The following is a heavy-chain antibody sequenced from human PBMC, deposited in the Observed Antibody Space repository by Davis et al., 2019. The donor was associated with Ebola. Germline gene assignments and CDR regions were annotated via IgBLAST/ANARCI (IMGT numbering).Heavy chain of an antibody. CDR3: ARVGYSGYDWDY. J-gene: IGHJ4*02. V-gene: IGHV4-59*06. CDR2: IYYSGST. CDR1: GGSISSYY. Sequence: SDTLSLTCTVSGGSISSYYWSWIRQHPGQGLEWIGYIYYSGSTYYNPSLKSRVTISVDTSKNQFSLKLSSVTAADTAVYYCARVGYSGYDWDYWGQGTLVTVSS. D-gene: IGHD5-12*01.